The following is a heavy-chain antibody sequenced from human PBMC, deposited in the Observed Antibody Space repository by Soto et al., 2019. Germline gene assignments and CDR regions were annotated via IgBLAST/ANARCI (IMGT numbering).Heavy chain of an antibody. Sequence: SETLSLTCTVSDGSISSGGYYWSWIRQHPGKGLEWIGYIYYSGSTYYNPSLKSRVTISVDTSKNQFSLKLSSVTAADTAVYYCARSGYSYGPNPLLYWGQGTLVTVS. D-gene: IGHD5-18*01. J-gene: IGHJ4*02. CDR1: DGSISSGGYY. V-gene: IGHV4-31*03. CDR2: IYYSGST. CDR3: ARSGYSYGPNPLLY.